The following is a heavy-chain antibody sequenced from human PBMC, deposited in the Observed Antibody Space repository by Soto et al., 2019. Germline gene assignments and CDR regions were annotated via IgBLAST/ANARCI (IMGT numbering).Heavy chain of an antibody. CDR3: AHRGIVATNDAFDI. Sequence: QITLKESGPPLVKPTQTLTLTCTFSGFSLSTSGVGVGWIRQPPGKALEWLALIYWDDDKRYSPSLKSRLTITKDTSKNQVVLTMTNMDPVDTATYYCAHRGIVATNDAFDIWGQGTMVTVSS. V-gene: IGHV2-5*02. CDR2: IYWDDDK. J-gene: IGHJ3*02. CDR1: GFSLSTSGVG. D-gene: IGHD5-12*01.